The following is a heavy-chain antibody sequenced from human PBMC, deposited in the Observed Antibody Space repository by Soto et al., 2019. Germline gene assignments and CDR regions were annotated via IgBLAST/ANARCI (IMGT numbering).Heavy chain of an antibody. CDR3: ARPIPRWSYHYGMDV. CDR1: EFTFSSYA. CDR2: ISFDGRKE. J-gene: IGHJ6*02. Sequence: QLVESGGRGVQPGRSLRLSCEASEFTFSSYAMHWVRQAPGRGLEWVALISFDGRKEYYADSVKGRFIVSRDKSRSMVYLQMDSLRPDDTAIYYCARPIPRWSYHYGMDVWGQGTTVTVSS. V-gene: IGHV3-30*03. D-gene: IGHD2-15*01.